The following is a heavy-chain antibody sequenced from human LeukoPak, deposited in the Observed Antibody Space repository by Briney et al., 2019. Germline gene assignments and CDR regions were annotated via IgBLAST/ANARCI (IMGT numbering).Heavy chain of an antibody. CDR2: ISSSSSYI. CDR3: ARHIVVVTNNWFDP. Sequence: GGSLRLSCAASGFTFSSYSMNWVRQAPGKGLEWVSPISSSSSYIYYADSVKGRFTISRDNAKNSLYLQMNSLRAEDTAVYYCARHIVVVTNNWFDPWGQGTLVTVSS. J-gene: IGHJ5*02. V-gene: IGHV3-21*01. CDR1: GFTFSSYS. D-gene: IGHD2-21*02.